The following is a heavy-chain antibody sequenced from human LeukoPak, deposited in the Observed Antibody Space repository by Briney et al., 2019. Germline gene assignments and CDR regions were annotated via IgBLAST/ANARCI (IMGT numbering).Heavy chain of an antibody. D-gene: IGHD3-3*01. CDR2: INAGNGNT. CDR1: GYTFTSYA. V-gene: IGHV1-3*01. J-gene: IGHJ6*02. Sequence: GASVKVSCKASGYTFTSYAMHWVRQAPGQRLEWMGWINAGNGNTKYSQKFQGRVTMTRNTSISTAYMELSSLRSEDTAVYYCATFGERITIFYGMDVWGQGTTVTVSS. CDR3: ATFGERITIFYGMDV.